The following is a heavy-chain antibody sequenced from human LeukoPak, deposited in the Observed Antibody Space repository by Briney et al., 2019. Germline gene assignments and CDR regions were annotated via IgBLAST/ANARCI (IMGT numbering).Heavy chain of an antibody. CDR3: ATGTHYDLLPF. CDR2: LDPGSGEI. Sequence: ASVKVSCKVSGYSITELSTHWVRQAPGKGLEWMGGLDPGSGEIIYEQKFQDRATMTEDTSTDTAYMELSSLRSEDTALYYCATGTHYDLLPFWGQGTLVTVSS. CDR1: GYSITELS. J-gene: IGHJ4*02. D-gene: IGHD3-9*01. V-gene: IGHV1-24*01.